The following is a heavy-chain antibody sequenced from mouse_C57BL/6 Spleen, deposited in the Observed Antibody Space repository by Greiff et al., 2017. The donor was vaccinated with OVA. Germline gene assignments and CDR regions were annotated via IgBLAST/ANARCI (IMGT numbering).Heavy chain of an antibody. CDR3: ARYYYGRGHYYAMDY. Sequence: QVQLKQPGAELVRPGSSVKLSCKASGYTFTSYWMDWVKQRPGQGLEWIGNIYPSDSETHYNQKFKDKATLTVDKSSSTAYMQLSSLTSEDSAVYYCARYYYGRGHYYAMDYWGQGTSVTVSS. CDR2: IYPSDSET. CDR1: GYTFTSYW. J-gene: IGHJ4*01. D-gene: IGHD1-1*01. V-gene: IGHV1-61*01.